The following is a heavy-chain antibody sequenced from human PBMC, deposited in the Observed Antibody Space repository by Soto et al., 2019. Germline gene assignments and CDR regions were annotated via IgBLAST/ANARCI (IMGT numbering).Heavy chain of an antibody. V-gene: IGHV3-23*01. CDR2: ISGSGGST. CDR1: GFTFSRYA. J-gene: IGHJ5*02. D-gene: IGHD6-13*01. CDR3: ATPFLAAAGIRELYYGRFDP. Sequence: HPGGSMRLSCAASGFTFSRYAMSWVRQAPGKGLEWVSAISGSGGSTYYADSVKGRFTISRDNSKNTLYLQMNSLRAEDTAVYYCATPFLAAAGIRELYYGRFDPWGQGTLVTVSS.